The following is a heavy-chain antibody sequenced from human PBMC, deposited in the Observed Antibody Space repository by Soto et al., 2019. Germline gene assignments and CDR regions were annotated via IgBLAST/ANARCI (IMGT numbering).Heavy chain of an antibody. V-gene: IGHV1-69*01. CDR1: GGTFDNFI. CDR2: IVPMLGTP. Sequence: QVQLVQSGAEVKEPGSSVRVSCKASGGTFDNFIMNWVRQTPGQGLEWMGGIVPMLGTPTYAEKFKGRVTISATGSTSTMYMEVTSLRSEHTAIYYCARNGTYSSSLSQYSGMDVWGHGTTVTVS. CDR3: ARNGTYSSSLSQYSGMDV. D-gene: IGHD1-26*01. J-gene: IGHJ6*02.